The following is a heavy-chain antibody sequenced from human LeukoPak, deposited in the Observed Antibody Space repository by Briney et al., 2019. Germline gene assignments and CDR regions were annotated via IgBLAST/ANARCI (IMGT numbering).Heavy chain of an antibody. CDR1: GFTFSNYA. J-gene: IGHJ4*02. D-gene: IGHD6-19*01. V-gene: IGHV3-23*01. CDR3: AKDRKMYSSGWCIDY. Sequence: GGSLRLSCAASGFTFSNYAMNWVRQAPGKGLEWVSGISGSGGNTYYADSVKGRCTISRDDSKNTLYLQMNSLRPEDTAVYYCAKDRKMYSSGWCIDYWGQGTLVTVSS. CDR2: ISGSGGNT.